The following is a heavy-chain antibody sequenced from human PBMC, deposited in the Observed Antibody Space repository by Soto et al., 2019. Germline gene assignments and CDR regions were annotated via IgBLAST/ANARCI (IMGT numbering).Heavy chain of an antibody. Sequence: LSLTFTVSGGSISSRDSYWGWIRQPPVKGLEWIGSFHYSGSTYYNPSLKSRVTISVDTSKNQLSLRVTSVTAADTAVYYCARGFGRSHFDYWGQGTLVTVSS. D-gene: IGHD3-16*01. V-gene: IGHV4-39*01. CDR1: GGSISSRDSY. CDR2: FHYSGST. J-gene: IGHJ4*02. CDR3: ARGFGRSHFDY.